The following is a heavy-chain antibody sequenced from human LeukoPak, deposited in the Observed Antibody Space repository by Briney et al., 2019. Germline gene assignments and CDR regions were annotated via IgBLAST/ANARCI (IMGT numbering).Heavy chain of an antibody. V-gene: IGHV4-31*03. Sequence: SETLSLTCTVSGVSISSGGYYWSWIRQHPGKGLEWIGYIYYSGSTYYNPSLKSRVTISVDTSKNQSSLKLNSVTAADTAVYYCASYGSGSYRFDPWGQGTLVTVSS. CDR1: GVSISSGGYY. J-gene: IGHJ5*02. CDR2: IYYSGST. CDR3: ASYGSGSYRFDP. D-gene: IGHD3-10*01.